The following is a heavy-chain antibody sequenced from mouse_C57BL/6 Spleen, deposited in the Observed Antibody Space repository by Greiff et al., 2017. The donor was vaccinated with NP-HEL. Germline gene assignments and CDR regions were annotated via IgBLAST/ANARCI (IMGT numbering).Heavy chain of an antibody. CDR3: ARQSLGDYYAMDY. CDR2: IDPSDSYT. Sequence: VQLQQPGAELVMPGASVKLSCKASGYTFTSYWMHWVKQRPGQGLEWIGEIDPSDSYTNYNQKFKGKSTLTVDKSSSTAYMQLSSLTSEDSAVYYCARQSLGDYYAMDYWGQGTSVTVSS. V-gene: IGHV1-69*01. D-gene: IGHD3-3*01. CDR1: GYTFTSYW. J-gene: IGHJ4*01.